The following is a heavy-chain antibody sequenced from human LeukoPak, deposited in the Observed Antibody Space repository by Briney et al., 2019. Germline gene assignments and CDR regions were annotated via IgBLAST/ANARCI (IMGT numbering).Heavy chain of an antibody. V-gene: IGHV3-20*04. D-gene: IGHD3-10*01. Sequence: PGGSLRLSCAASGFTSDDYGMSLVRQAPGKGLEWVSGINWNGGSTGYADSVKGRFTISRDNAKNSLYLQMNSLRAEDTALYYCARSMAMVRGFDYWGQGTLVTVSS. J-gene: IGHJ4*02. CDR3: ARSMAMVRGFDY. CDR1: GFTSDDYG. CDR2: INWNGGST.